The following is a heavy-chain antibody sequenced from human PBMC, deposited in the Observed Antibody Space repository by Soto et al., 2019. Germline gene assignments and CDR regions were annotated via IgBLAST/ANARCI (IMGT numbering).Heavy chain of an antibody. CDR1: GYRFTDYW. D-gene: IGHD3-3*01. CDR3: VRFGGPGLSHNWFDS. J-gene: IGHJ5*02. V-gene: IGHV5-51*01. CDR2: FYPDDSDS. Sequence: GESLKISCQVSGYRFTDYWIGWVRQIPGKGLEWMGIFYPDDSDSRYNPSFQGHVTFSADKSITTAYLQWSSLKASDSAMYYCVRFGGPGLSHNWFDSWGQGTLVTVPQ.